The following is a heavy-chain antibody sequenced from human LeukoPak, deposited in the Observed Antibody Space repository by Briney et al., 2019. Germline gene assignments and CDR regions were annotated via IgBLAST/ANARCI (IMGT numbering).Heavy chain of an antibody. CDR3: ARVLTYSGSYYNLGY. D-gene: IGHD1-26*01. CDR1: GYTFTGYY. J-gene: IGHJ4*02. CDR2: INPNSGGT. V-gene: IGHV1-2*02. Sequence: ASVKVSCKASGYTFTGYYMHWVRQAPGQGLEWMGWINPNSGGTNYAQKFQGRVTMTRDTSISTAYMELSRLRSDDTAVYYCARVLTYSGSYYNLGYWGQGTLVTVSS.